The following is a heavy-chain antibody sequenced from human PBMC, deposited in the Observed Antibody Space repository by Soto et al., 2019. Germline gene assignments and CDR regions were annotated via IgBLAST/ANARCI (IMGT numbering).Heavy chain of an antibody. CDR3: ARLGGERYYDFWSGYPAYFDY. D-gene: IGHD3-3*01. V-gene: IGHV4-38-2*01. CDR2: IYYSGST. J-gene: IGHJ4*02. CDR1: DYSISIVYC. Sequence: SETRSITCAVSDYSISIVYCCGWIRQPPGKGREWIVSIYYSGSTYYNPSLKSRVTISVDTSKNQFSLKLSSVTAADTAVYYCARLGGERYYDFWSGYPAYFDYWGQGTLVTVSS.